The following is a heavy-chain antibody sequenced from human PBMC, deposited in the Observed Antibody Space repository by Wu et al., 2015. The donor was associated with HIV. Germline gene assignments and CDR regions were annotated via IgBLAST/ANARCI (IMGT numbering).Heavy chain of an antibody. Sequence: QVQLQESGPGLVKPSETLSLTCTVSGGSISSYYWSWIRQPPGKGLEWIGYIYYSGSTNYNPSLKSRVTISVDTSKNQFSLKLSSVTAADTAVYYCARVRLDYDGGFYGMDVWGQGTTVTVSS. CDR1: GGSISSYY. CDR3: ARVRLDYDGGFYGMDV. V-gene: IGHV4-59*01. D-gene: IGHD4-17*01. J-gene: IGHJ6*02. CDR2: IYYSGST.